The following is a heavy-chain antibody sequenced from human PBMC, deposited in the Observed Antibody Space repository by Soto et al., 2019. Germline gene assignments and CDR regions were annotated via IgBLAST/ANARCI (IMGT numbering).Heavy chain of an antibody. D-gene: IGHD3-3*01. Sequence: QITLNESGPTVVRPTETLTLTCRFSGFSLTTSGVGVGWIRQSPGKAPEWLALIYWDDDKRYSASLKRRHTFTTDTSKNQVVLKVSDLDPTDTATYYCAHRVLRTVFGLVTTTAIYFDFWCQGTPVAVSS. J-gene: IGHJ4*02. CDR2: IYWDDDK. CDR1: GFSLTTSGVG. CDR3: AHRVLRTVFGLVTTTAIYFDF. V-gene: IGHV2-5*02.